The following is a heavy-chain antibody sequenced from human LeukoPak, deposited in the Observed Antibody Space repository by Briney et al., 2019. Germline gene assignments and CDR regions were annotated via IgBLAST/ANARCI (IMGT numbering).Heavy chain of an antibody. J-gene: IGHJ3*02. V-gene: IGHV3-11*05. CDR3: AREITVAGKEGAFDI. CDR1: GFTFSDYF. CDR2: ISSSGAYR. D-gene: IGHD6-19*01. Sequence: GGSLKLSCAASGFTFSDYFMSWIRQAPGKGLEWVSYISSSGAYRNHADSVRGRFTISRDNAKNSLYLQMNSLRAEDTAIYYCAREITVAGKEGAFDIWGPGTMLTVSS.